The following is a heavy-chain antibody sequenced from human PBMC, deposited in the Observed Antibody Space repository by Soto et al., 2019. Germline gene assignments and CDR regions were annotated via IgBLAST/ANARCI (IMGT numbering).Heavy chain of an antibody. Sequence: QVQLVESGGGVVQPGRSLRLSCAASGFTCSSYGMHWVRRAPGKGLEWVAVISYDGSYKYYADSVKGRFTISRDNSKNTLYLQMNSLRAEDTAVYYCAKWAGGFDHWGQGTLVTVSS. J-gene: IGHJ4*02. CDR3: AKWAGGFDH. CDR1: GFTCSSYG. V-gene: IGHV3-30*18. CDR2: ISYDGSYK.